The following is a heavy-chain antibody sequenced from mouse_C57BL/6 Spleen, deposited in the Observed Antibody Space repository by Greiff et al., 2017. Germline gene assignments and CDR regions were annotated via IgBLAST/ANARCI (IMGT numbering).Heavy chain of an antibody. CDR1: GYTFTSYW. CDR3: ARGELGQGY. Sequence: VQLQQPGAELVMPGASVKLSCKASGYTFTSYWMHWVKQRPGQGLEWIGEIDPSDSYTNYNQKFKGKSTLTVDKSSSTAYMQLSSLTSEDSAVYYCARGELGQGYWGQGTTLTVSS. CDR2: IDPSDSYT. D-gene: IGHD4-1*01. V-gene: IGHV1-69*01. J-gene: IGHJ2*01.